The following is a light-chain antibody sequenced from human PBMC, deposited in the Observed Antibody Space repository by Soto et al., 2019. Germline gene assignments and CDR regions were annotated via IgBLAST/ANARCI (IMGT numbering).Light chain of an antibody. CDR1: QGVTNY. CDR2: AAS. J-gene: IGKJ2*01. V-gene: IGKV1-16*02. CDR3: QQYNSYPYT. Sequence: DIQMTQSPSSLSASVGDRVTITCRASQGVTNYLVWFQQKPGKAPKSLIYAASNLQSGVPSKFSCSGSGTEFTLTISSLQPEDFATYYCQQYNSYPYTFGQGTKLEI.